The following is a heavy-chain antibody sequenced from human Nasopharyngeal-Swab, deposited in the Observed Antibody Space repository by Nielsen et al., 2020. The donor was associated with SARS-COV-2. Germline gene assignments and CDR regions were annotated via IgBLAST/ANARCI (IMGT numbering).Heavy chain of an antibody. D-gene: IGHD6-13*01. V-gene: IGHV1-18*01. CDR2: ISTNNGAT. Sequence: ASVKVSCKASGYTFTSYGINWVRQAPGQGLEWMGWISTNNGATNYAQKLQGRVTMTTDTSTSTAYMDLRSLRSDDTAVYYCVRDAPLGAAGSMGYYFAMDVWGQGTTVTVSS. CDR3: VRDAPLGAAGSMGYYFAMDV. CDR1: GYTFTSYG. J-gene: IGHJ6*02.